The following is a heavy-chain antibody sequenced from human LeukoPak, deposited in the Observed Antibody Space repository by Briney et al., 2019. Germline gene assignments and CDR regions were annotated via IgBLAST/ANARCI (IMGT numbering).Heavy chain of an antibody. CDR2: INAGNGNT. CDR1: GYTFTSYA. CDR3: ARGTRSGPVEDY. J-gene: IGHJ4*02. Sequence: ASVKVSCKASGYTFTSYAMHWVRQAPGQRLEWMGWINAGNGNTKYSQKFQGRVTITRDTSASTAYMELSSLRSEDTAAYYCARGTRSGPVEDYWGQGTLVTVSS. V-gene: IGHV1-3*01. D-gene: IGHD3-10*01.